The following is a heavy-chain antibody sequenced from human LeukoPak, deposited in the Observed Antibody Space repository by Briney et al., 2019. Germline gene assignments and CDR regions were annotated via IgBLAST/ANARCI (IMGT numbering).Heavy chain of an antibody. CDR2: IIPIFGTA. J-gene: IGHJ4*02. CDR3: ATWDPASLTGFAY. V-gene: IGHV1-69*13. CDR1: GGTFSSYA. D-gene: IGHD3-9*01. Sequence: ALVKVSCKASGGTFSSYAISWVRQAPGQGLEWMGGIIPIFGTANYAQKFQGRVTITADESTSTAYMELSSLSSEDTAVYYCATWDPASLTGFAYWGQGTLVTVSS.